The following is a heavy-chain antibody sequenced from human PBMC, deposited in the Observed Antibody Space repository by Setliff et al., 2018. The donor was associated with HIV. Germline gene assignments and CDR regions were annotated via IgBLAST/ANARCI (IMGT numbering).Heavy chain of an antibody. V-gene: IGHV4-59*12. CDR3: ARGSKGGFFDY. D-gene: IGHD3-16*01. CDR1: GGSISSYY. J-gene: IGHJ4*02. CDR2: IYYSGST. Sequence: SETLSLTCTVSGGSISSYYWSWIRQPAGKGLEWLGYIYYSGSTNYNPSLKRRVTISVDMSKNQFSLKLSSVTAADTAVYYCARGSKGGFFDYWGQGTLVTVSS.